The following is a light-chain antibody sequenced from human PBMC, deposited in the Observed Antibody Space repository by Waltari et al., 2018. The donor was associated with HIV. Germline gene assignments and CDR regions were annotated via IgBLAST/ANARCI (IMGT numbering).Light chain of an antibody. V-gene: IGLV3-1*01. Sequence: SYELTQPPSMSVSPGQTANINCSGDKLGNEYACWYQQKAGQSPVLVIFKDTRRPSGIPERFSGSTSGNTATLTISGALPADEGDYYCQAWDNSVVVFGGGTRLTVL. CDR3: QAWDNSVVV. CDR2: KDT. CDR1: KLGNEY. J-gene: IGLJ2*01.